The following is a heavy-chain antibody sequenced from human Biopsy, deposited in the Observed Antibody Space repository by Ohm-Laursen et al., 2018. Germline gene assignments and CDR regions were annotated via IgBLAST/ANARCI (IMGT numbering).Heavy chain of an antibody. J-gene: IGHJ4*02. V-gene: IGHV1-69*13. D-gene: IGHD1-1*01. Sequence: SVKVSCKASGGTFSSFGISWVRQAPGQGLEWMGEISSMFGTTNYAQTFQGRVTITADESTSTAYMEVSSLKSEDTAVYYCAKRGVERGRPLAYWGQGTLVTVSS. CDR1: GGTFSSFG. CDR3: AKRGVERGRPLAY. CDR2: ISSMFGTT.